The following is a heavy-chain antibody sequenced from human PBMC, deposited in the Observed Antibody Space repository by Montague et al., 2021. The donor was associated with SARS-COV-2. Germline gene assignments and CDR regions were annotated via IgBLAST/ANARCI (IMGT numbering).Heavy chain of an antibody. J-gene: IGHJ4*02. CDR2: IYYSWRT. CDR3: ATTPGRFGEFHFDY. V-gene: IGHV4-59*01. D-gene: IGHD3-10*01. Sequence: IYYSWRTSYNPSLTSRVTISVDTSKSQFSLKLGSVTAADTAVYYCATTPGRFGEFHFDYWGQGTLVTVSS.